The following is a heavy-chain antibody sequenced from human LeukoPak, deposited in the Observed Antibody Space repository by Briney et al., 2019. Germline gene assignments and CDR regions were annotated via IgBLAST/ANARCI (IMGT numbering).Heavy chain of an antibody. V-gene: IGHV3-23*01. CDR3: AKPAKTDYADY. CDR2: ISGSGGNT. Sequence: GGSLRLSCAASGFTFSSYGMNWVRQAPGKGLEWVSAISGSGGNTYYADTVKGRFTISRDNSKNTLYLQMNSLRAEDTALYYCAKPAKTDYADYWGQGTLVTVSS. CDR1: GFTFSSYG. J-gene: IGHJ4*02. D-gene: IGHD1-14*01.